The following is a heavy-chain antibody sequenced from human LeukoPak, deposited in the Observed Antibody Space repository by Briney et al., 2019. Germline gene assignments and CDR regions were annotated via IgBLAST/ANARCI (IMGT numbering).Heavy chain of an antibody. CDR2: IGPTGTDR. J-gene: IGHJ4*02. CDR1: GFTFSSCG. V-gene: IGHV3-21*01. D-gene: IGHD1-14*01. CDR3: ATETIGRHYDY. Sequence: GGSLRLSCAASGFTFSSCGFNWVRQAPGKGLEWVSSIGPTGTDRYYADSVRGRFTISRDNAKNSMYLQMDSLRDEDTAVYYCATETIGRHYDYWGQGTLLTVPS.